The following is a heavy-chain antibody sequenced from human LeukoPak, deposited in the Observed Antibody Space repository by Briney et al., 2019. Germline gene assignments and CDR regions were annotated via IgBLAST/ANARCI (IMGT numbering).Heavy chain of an antibody. J-gene: IGHJ6*02. V-gene: IGHV4-39*01. CDR3: ARHGPIRYYYYYGMDV. Sequence: SETLSLTCTVSGDSISGTSFYWGWIRQAPGKGLECIGAIYDTGSTYYNPSLKSRVTLSVDTSKNQFSLKFHSVTAADTAVYYCARHGPIRYYYYYGMDVWGQGTTVTVSS. CDR1: GDSISGTSFY. CDR2: IYDTGST.